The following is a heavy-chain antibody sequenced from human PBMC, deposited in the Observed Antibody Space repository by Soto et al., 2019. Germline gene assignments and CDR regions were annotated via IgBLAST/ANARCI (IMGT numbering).Heavy chain of an antibody. D-gene: IGHD2-21*02. Sequence: PSETLSLTCAVYVGSFSGYYWSWIRQPPGKGLEWIGEINHSGSTNYNPSLKSRVTISVDTSKNQFSLKLSSVTAADTAVYYCARERYCGGDCPGSNWFDPFGLEAVLPLSA. CDR3: ARERYCGGDCPGSNWFDP. CDR1: VGSFSGYY. J-gene: IGHJ5*01. CDR2: INHSGST. V-gene: IGHV4-34*01.